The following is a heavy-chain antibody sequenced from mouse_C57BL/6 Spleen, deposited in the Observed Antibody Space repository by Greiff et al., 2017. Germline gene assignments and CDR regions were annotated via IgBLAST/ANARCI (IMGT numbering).Heavy chain of an antibody. D-gene: IGHD1-1*01. CDR3: ARSGDYGSGYWFAY. J-gene: IGHJ3*01. Sequence: VKPGASVKMSCKASGYTFTDYYMNWVKQSHGKSLEWIGVLNPYNGGTSYNQKFKGKATLTVDKSSSTAYMELNSLTAEDSAVYYWARSGDYGSGYWFAYWGQGTLVTVSA. CDR2: LNPYNGGT. V-gene: IGHV1-19*01. CDR1: GYTFTDYY.